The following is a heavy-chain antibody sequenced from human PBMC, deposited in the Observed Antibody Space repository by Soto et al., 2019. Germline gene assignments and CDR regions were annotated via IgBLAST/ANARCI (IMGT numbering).Heavy chain of an antibody. V-gene: IGHV3-15*07. CDR3: TTGSVEGV. Sequence: EVQLVESGGGLIQPGGSLRLSCAASGLPINNAWMNWVRQAPGKGLEWVGRIKTKSEGGPTDYAAAVKGRFTVSRDDSKNTLYLQMNSLKTEDTAVYYCTTGSVEGVWGQGTTVTVSS. D-gene: IGHD2-15*01. J-gene: IGHJ6*02. CDR2: IKTKSEGGPT. CDR1: GLPINNAW.